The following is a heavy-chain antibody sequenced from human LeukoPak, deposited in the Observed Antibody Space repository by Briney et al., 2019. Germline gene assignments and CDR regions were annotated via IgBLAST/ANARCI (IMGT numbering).Heavy chain of an antibody. J-gene: IGHJ6*03. D-gene: IGHD5-18*01. CDR1: GFDFSTHG. Sequence: PGGSLRLSCAATGFDFSTHGMSWVRQAPGKGLEWVSALSGSGYETYYTASVKGRFTISRDESTKTLYLQMNSVRAEDTAVYYCARAGVIQLWPRCYYYMDVWGKGTTVTVSS. CDR3: ARAGVIQLWPRCYYYMDV. V-gene: IGHV3-23*01. CDR2: LSGSGYET.